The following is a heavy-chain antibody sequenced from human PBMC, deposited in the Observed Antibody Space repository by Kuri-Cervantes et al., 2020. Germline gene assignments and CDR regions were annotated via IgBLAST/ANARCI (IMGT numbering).Heavy chain of an antibody. J-gene: IGHJ2*01. CDR3: ARDVRDGYKNHYWYFDL. CDR2: INHSGST. D-gene: IGHD5-24*01. V-gene: IGHV4-34*01. CDR1: GGSFSGYY. Sequence: SETLSLTCAVYGGSFSGYYWSWIRQPPGKGLEWIGEINHSGSTNYNPSLKSRVTISVDTSKNQFSLKLSSVTAADTAVYYCARDVRDGYKNHYWYFDLWGRGTLVTVSS.